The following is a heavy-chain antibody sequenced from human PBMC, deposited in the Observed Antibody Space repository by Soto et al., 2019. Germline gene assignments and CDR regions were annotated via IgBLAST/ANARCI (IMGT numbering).Heavy chain of an antibody. V-gene: IGHV3-23*01. Sequence: EVQLLESGGGLVQPGGSLRLSCAASGFTFSSYAMSWVRQAPGKGLEWVSAISGSGGSTYYADSVKGRFTISRDNSKNTLYLQMNSLRAEDTAVYYCAKDHVGWGVLQLVHDYCGQGTLVTVSS. CDR1: GFTFSSYA. CDR3: AKDHVGWGVLQLVHDY. CDR2: ISGSGGST. D-gene: IGHD6-13*01. J-gene: IGHJ4*02.